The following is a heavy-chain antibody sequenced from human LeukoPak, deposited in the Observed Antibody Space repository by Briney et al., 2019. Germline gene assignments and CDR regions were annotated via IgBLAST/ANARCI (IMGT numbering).Heavy chain of an antibody. CDR2: IYYSGST. J-gene: IGHJ3*02. V-gene: IGHV4-31*03. D-gene: IGHD5-12*01. CDR3: ARGTVYSGYDRLGPPHAFDI. Sequence: SETLSLTCTVSGGSISSGGYYWSWIRQHPGKGLEWIGYIYYSGSTNYNPSLKSRVTISVDTSKNQFSLKLSSVTAADTAVYYCARGTVYSGYDRLGPPHAFDIWGQGTMVTVSS. CDR1: GGSISSGGYY.